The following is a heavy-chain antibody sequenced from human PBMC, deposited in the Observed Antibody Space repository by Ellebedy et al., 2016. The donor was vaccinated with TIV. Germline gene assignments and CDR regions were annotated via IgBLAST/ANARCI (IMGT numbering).Heavy chain of an antibody. CDR3: AKDESDGELPRPFDY. D-gene: IGHD1-26*01. Sequence: GGSLRLXXAASRFTFSSFGLHWVRQAPGKGLEWVAIISSDGTNKYYADSVRGRFTISRDNSKNTLYLQMDSLGVEDTALYYCAKDESDGELPRPFDYWGQGTLVTVSS. J-gene: IGHJ4*02. V-gene: IGHV3-30*18. CDR1: RFTFSSFG. CDR2: ISSDGTNK.